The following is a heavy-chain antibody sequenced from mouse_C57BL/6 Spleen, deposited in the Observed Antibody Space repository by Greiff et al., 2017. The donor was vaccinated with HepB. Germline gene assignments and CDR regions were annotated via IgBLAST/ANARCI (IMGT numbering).Heavy chain of an antibody. J-gene: IGHJ2*01. D-gene: IGHD2-4*01. CDR2: ISSGGSYT. V-gene: IGHV5-6*01. CDR3: SRPAYYDYDFDY. Sequence: EVKLMESGGDLVKPGGSLKLSCAASGFTFSSYGMSWVRQTPDKRLEWVATISSGGSYTYYPDSVKGRFTISRDNAKNTLYLQMSSLKSEDTAMSYFSRPAYYDYDFDYWGQGTTLTVSS. CDR1: GFTFSSYG.